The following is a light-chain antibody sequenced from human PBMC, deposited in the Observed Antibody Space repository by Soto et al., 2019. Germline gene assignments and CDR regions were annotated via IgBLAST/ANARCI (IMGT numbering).Light chain of an antibody. CDR2: GAS. V-gene: IGKV3-20*01. CDR3: RQYDSSPRT. CDR1: QSVSSSY. J-gene: IGKJ1*01. Sequence: EIVLTQSPGTLSLSPGERATLSCRASQSVSSSYLAWYQQKPGQAPRLLIYGASSRATGLPYRFSGSGSGTDVTLTISRLEPEEFAVYYCRQYDSSPRTFGQGTQVEIK.